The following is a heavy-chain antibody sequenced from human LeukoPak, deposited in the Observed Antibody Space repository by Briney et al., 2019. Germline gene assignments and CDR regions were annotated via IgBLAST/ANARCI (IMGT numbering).Heavy chain of an antibody. D-gene: IGHD2-21*01. CDR1: GVSMSAYQ. CDR2: INTKGET. Sequence: SETLSLTCTVSGVSMSAYQWSWVRQSPEKGLEWIGCINTKGETSYNPSLKSRVTTSVDTSKSQFSLRLTSVTAADTAVYYCATSNDAKIAPFNHWGQGAPVTVSS. J-gene: IGHJ4*02. CDR3: ATSNDAKIAPFNH. V-gene: IGHV4-4*09.